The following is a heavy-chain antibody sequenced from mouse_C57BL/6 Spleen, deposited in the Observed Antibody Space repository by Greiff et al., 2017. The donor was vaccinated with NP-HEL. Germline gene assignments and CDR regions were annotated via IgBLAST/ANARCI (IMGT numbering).Heavy chain of an antibody. CDR3: ASGTRGLYWYFDV. CDR2: IYPGDGDT. J-gene: IGHJ1*03. D-gene: IGHD4-1*01. CDR1: GYAFSSYW. Sequence: VQVVESGAELVKPGASVKISCKASGYAFSSYWMNWVKQRPGKGLEWIGQIYPGDGDTNYNGKFKGKATLTADKSSSTAYMQLSSLTSEDSAVYFCASGTRGLYWYFDVWGKGTTVTVSS. V-gene: IGHV1-80*01.